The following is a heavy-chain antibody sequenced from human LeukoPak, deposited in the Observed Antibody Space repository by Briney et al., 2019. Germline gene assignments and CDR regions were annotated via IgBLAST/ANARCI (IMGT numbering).Heavy chain of an antibody. CDR2: INPNSGGT. CDR1: GYTFTGYY. D-gene: IGHD3-10*01. Sequence: GASVKVSCKASGYTFTGYYMHWVRQAPGQGLEWMGWINPNSGGTNYAQKFQGRVTMTRDTSISTAYMELSRLRSDDTAVYYCARGTTESSGTHFDPWGQGTLVTVSS. CDR3: ARGTTESSGTHFDP. J-gene: IGHJ5*02. V-gene: IGHV1-2*02.